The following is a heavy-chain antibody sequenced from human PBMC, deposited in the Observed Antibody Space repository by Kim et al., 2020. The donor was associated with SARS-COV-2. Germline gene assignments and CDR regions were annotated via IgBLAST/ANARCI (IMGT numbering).Heavy chain of an antibody. Sequence: KNSQKFQGRVTITRDTSATTAYMDLFSLRSEDTAVYYCARSVTTDYYFDNWGQGTLVTVSS. D-gene: IGHD4-17*01. J-gene: IGHJ4*02. V-gene: IGHV1-3*01. CDR3: ARSVTTDYYFDN.